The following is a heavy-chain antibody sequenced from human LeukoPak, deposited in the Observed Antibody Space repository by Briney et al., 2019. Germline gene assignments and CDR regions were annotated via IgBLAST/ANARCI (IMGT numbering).Heavy chain of an antibody. CDR3: ARRYDDDSIDYHSSCFDH. Sequence: SSETLSLTCTVVARSTICYYRESIRQPPGKGLEWVGYIYYSGSTKYNPSLKSRVTISVDTSKNQFSLKVVSVSAAHTAVYYCARRYDDDSIDYHSSCFDHWGQGTLVTVSS. V-gene: IGHV4-59*08. CDR1: ARSTICYY. J-gene: IGHJ4*02. D-gene: IGHD3-22*01. CDR2: IYYSGST.